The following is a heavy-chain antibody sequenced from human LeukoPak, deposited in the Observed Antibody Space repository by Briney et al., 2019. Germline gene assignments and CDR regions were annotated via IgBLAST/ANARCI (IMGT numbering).Heavy chain of an antibody. Sequence: SETLSLTCTVSGGSISSYYWSWIRQPPGKGLEWIGYIYYSGSTNYNPSLKSRVTISVDTSKNQFSLKLSSVTAADTAVYYCAREGEYYDSSGYYQASWFDPWGQGTLVTVSS. V-gene: IGHV4-59*01. CDR2: IYYSGST. D-gene: IGHD3-22*01. CDR3: AREGEYYDSSGYYQASWFDP. J-gene: IGHJ5*02. CDR1: GGSISSYY.